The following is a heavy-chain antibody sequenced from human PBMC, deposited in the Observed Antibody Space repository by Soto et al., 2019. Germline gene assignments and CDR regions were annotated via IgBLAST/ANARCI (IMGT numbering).Heavy chain of an antibody. CDR2: LYDSGST. D-gene: IGHD3-10*02. CDR3: ARRFFFQAEDGIRDVRSVSAFLLNRSSDL. Sequence: PGKGLEWIGRLYDSGSTYYNPSLRRRGAISVDSSTNQCALKLASVTAADTAIYYCARRFFFQAEDGIRDVRSVSAFLLNRSSDL. V-gene: IGHV4-39*01. J-gene: IGHJ2*01.